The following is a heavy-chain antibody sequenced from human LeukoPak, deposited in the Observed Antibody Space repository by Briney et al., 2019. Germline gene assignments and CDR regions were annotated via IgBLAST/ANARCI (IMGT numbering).Heavy chain of an antibody. CDR3: ARDWMDIVATRKVLYYFDY. D-gene: IGHD5-12*01. Sequence: PGGSLRLSCAASGFTFSSSVMSWVRQAPGKGLEWVSAISGSGGSTYYADSVKGRFTISRDNSKNTLYLQMNSLRAEDTAVYYCARDWMDIVATRKVLYYFDYWGQGTLVTVSS. CDR1: GFTFSSSV. V-gene: IGHV3-23*01. CDR2: ISGSGGST. J-gene: IGHJ4*02.